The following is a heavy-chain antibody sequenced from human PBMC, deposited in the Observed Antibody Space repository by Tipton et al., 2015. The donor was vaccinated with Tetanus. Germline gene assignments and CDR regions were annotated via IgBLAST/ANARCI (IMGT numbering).Heavy chain of an antibody. CDR2: ISYDGSNK. CDR3: ARGRLYHSNYPPWFDP. D-gene: IGHD4-11*01. V-gene: IGHV3-30-3*01. J-gene: IGHJ5*02. CDR1: GFTFSSYA. Sequence: RSLRLSCAASGFTFSSYAMHWVRQAPGKGLEWVAVISYDGSNKYYADSVKGRFTISRDNSKNTLYLQMNSLRAEDTAVYYCARGRLYHSNYPPWFDPWGQGTLVTVSS.